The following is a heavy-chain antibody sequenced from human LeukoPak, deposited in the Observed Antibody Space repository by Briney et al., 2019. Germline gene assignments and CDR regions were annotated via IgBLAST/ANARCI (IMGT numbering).Heavy chain of an antibody. CDR1: GGSISSYY. J-gene: IGHJ6*02. CDR3: ASSLRGIAVARTPLDV. D-gene: IGHD6-19*01. CDR2: INHSGST. V-gene: IGHV4-34*01. Sequence: SETLSLTCTVSGGSISSYYWSWIRQPPGKGLEWIGEINHSGSTNYNPSLKSRVTISVDTSKNQFSLKLSSVTAADTAVYYCASSLRGIAVARTPLDVWGQGTTVTVSS.